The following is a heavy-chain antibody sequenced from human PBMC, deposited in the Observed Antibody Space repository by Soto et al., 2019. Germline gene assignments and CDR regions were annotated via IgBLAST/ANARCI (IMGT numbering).Heavy chain of an antibody. D-gene: IGHD5-12*01. V-gene: IGHV4-31*03. CDR1: GGSISSGGYY. CDR3: ARALRGTYGGYSGYDPLHLFDY. J-gene: IGHJ4*02. CDR2: IYYSGST. Sequence: SETLSLTCTVSGGSISSGGYYWSWIRQHPGKGLEWIGYIYYSGSTYYNPSLKSRVTISVDTSKNQFSLKLSSVTAADTAVYYCARALRGTYGGYSGYDPLHLFDYWGQGTLVTVSS.